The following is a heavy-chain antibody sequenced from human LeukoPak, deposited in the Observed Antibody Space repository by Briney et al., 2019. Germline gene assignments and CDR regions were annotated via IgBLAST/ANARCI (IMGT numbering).Heavy chain of an antibody. D-gene: IGHD6-19*01. CDR1: GGSITSYY. J-gene: IGHJ3*02. CDR2: IYCSGST. V-gene: IGHV4-59*01. CDR3: ARALSSGWSGHDAFDI. Sequence: SETLSLTCTVSGGSITSYYWSWIRQPPGKGLEWIGYIYCSGSTNYNPSLKSRVTISVDTSKNQFSLKLRSVTAADTALYYCARALSSGWSGHDAFDIWGQGTMVTVSS.